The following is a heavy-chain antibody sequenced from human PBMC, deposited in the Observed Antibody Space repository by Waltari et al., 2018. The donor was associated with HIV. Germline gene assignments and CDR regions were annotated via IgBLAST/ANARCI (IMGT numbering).Heavy chain of an antibody. D-gene: IGHD2-2*01. J-gene: IGHJ4*02. CDR1: GFTFSSYA. CDR2: IEYDGSNK. Sequence: QVQLVESGGGVVQPGRSLRLSCAASGFTFSSYAMHWVRQAPGKGLEWVAVIEYDGSNKYYADSVKGRFTISRDNSKNTLYLQMNSLRAEDTAVYYCARDPEYCSSTSCSYYFDYWGQGTLVTVSS. V-gene: IGHV3-30-3*01. CDR3: ARDPEYCSSTSCSYYFDY.